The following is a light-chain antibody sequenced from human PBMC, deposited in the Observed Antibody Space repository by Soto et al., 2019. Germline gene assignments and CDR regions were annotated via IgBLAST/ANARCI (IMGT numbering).Light chain of an antibody. Sequence: QSALTQPPSASGSPGQSVTISCTETSSDVGGYNFVSWYQQHPDKVPKVMIYEVTKRPSGVPDRFSGSKSGNTASLAISGLQAENEAHYYCSSYAGSDTFVFGTGTKVTV. J-gene: IGLJ1*01. CDR1: SSDVGGYNF. CDR3: SSYAGSDTFV. CDR2: EVT. V-gene: IGLV2-8*01.